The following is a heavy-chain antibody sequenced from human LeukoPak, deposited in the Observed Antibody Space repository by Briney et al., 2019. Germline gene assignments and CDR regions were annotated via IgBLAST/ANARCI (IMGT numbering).Heavy chain of an antibody. Sequence: GASVKVSCKASGYTFTSYGISWVRQAPGQGLEWMGWISAYNGNTNYAQKFQGRVTMTRNTSISTAYMELSSLRSEDTAVYYCARGRYNWNHNWFDPWGQGTLVTVSS. CDR1: GYTFTSYG. J-gene: IGHJ5*02. D-gene: IGHD1-20*01. V-gene: IGHV1-18*01. CDR3: ARGRYNWNHNWFDP. CDR2: ISAYNGNT.